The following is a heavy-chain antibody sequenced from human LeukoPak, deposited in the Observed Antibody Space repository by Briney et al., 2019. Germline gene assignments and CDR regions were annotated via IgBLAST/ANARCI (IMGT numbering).Heavy chain of an antibody. V-gene: IGHV1-2*02. CDR2: INPSNGVT. Sequence: ASVKVSCKASGYAFIGYYLHWVRQAPGQGLEWMGWINPSNGVTKSAQKFQGRLTLTRDTSISTAYMELSRLRSDDTAVYYCARGDYGDYVGYFDYWGQGTLVTVSS. CDR1: GYAFIGYY. D-gene: IGHD4-17*01. J-gene: IGHJ4*02. CDR3: ARGDYGDYVGYFDY.